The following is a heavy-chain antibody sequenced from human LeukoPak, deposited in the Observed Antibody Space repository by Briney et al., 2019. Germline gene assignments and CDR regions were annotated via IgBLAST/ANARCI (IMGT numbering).Heavy chain of an antibody. CDR1: GGSISSGSYY. D-gene: IGHD2-15*01. Sequence: PSQTLSLTCTVSGGSISSGSYYWSWIRQPAGKGLEWIGRIYASGSTNYNPSLKSRVTISADTSKNQFPLKLSSVTAADTAVYYCARDPHSLGAFDIWGQGTMVTVSS. CDR3: ARDPHSLGAFDI. CDR2: IYASGST. V-gene: IGHV4-61*02. J-gene: IGHJ3*02.